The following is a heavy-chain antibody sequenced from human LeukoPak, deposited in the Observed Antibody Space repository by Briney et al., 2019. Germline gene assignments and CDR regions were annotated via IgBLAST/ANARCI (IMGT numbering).Heavy chain of an antibody. J-gene: IGHJ4*02. Sequence: GRSLRLSCAASGFTFSRYAMHWVRQAPGRALEWVAVISYDGSDKYYADSVKGRFTISRDNSKNTLSLQMNSLRAEDTAVYYCARPHVEEWELPPFEYWGQGTLVTVSS. CDR2: ISYDGSDK. V-gene: IGHV3-30*01. CDR1: GFTFSRYA. D-gene: IGHD1-26*01. CDR3: ARPHVEEWELPPFEY.